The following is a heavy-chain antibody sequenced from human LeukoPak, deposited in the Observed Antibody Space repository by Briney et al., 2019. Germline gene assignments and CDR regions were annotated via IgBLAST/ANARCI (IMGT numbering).Heavy chain of an antibody. CDR1: GFTFSSYE. CDR3: AELGITMIGGG. J-gene: IGHJ6*04. V-gene: IGHV3-48*03. D-gene: IGHD3-10*02. CDR2: ISSSGSTI. Sequence: PGGSLRLSCAASGFTFSSYEMNWVRQAPGRGLEWVSYISSSGSTIYYADSVKGRFTISRDNAKNSLYLQMNSLRAEDTAVYYCAELGITMIGGGWGKGTTVTISS.